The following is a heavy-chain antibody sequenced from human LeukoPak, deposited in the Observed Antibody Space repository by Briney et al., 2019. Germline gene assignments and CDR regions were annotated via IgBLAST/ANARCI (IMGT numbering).Heavy chain of an antibody. CDR1: GFTFSSYS. CDR3: ARGPPAVAGMPTDY. Sequence: GGSLRLSCAASGFTFSSYSMNGVRQAPGKGLEWVSSISSSSSYIYYADSVKGRFTISRDNAKNSLYLQMNSLRAEDTAVYYCARGPPAVAGMPTDYWGQGTLVTVSS. J-gene: IGHJ4*02. V-gene: IGHV3-21*01. D-gene: IGHD6-19*01. CDR2: ISSSSSYI.